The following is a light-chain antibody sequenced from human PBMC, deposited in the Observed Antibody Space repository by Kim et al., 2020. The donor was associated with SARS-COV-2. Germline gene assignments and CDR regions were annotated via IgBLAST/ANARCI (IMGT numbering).Light chain of an antibody. V-gene: IGKV1-12*01. CDR1: QGIRNW. J-gene: IGKJ2*01. CDR3: QRTNSFPYS. Sequence: SASVGDRVTISCRASQGIRNWLAWYQHRPGEAPKLLIYDAYTLHSGVPSRFSGSGSGTDFTLTISSLQPEDSGTYYCQRTNSFPYSFGPGTKLEI. CDR2: DAY.